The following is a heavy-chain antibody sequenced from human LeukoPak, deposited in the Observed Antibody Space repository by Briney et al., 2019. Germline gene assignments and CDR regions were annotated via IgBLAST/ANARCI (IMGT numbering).Heavy chain of an antibody. CDR3: ARGEMITFGGVIVISTFDI. CDR2: INPDSGGT. Sequence: GASVKVSCKTSGYTFTGYYIQWVRQAPGQGLEWMGYINPDSGGTNYAQKFQGRVTMTRDTSISTAYMELNRLRSDETAVYYCARGEMITFGGVIVISTFDIWGQGTMVTVSS. J-gene: IGHJ3*02. D-gene: IGHD3-16*02. V-gene: IGHV1-2*02. CDR1: GYTFTGYY.